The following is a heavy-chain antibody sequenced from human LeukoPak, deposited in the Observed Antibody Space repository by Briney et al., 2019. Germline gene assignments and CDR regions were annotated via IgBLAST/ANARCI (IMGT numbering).Heavy chain of an antibody. J-gene: IGHJ4*02. V-gene: IGHV3-23*01. CDR1: GFTFSSYA. CDR2: ISGSGGST. D-gene: IGHD3-16*02. Sequence: PGGSLRVSCAASGFTFSSYAMSWVRQAPGKGLEWVSAISGSGGSTYYADSVKGRFTISRDNSKNTLYLQMNSLRAEDTAVYYCAKSRDTRGQVYYFDYWGQGTLVTVSS. CDR3: AKSRDTRGQVYYFDY.